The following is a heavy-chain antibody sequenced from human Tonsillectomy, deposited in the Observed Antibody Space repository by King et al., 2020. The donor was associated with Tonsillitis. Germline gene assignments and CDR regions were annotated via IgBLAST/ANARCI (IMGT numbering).Heavy chain of an antibody. CDR3: ARDSPYCGGDCYPDY. J-gene: IGHJ4*02. D-gene: IGHD2-21*02. V-gene: IGHV1-46*01. CDR2: INPSGGST. Sequence: VQLVESGAEVKKPGASVKVSCKASGYTFTSYYMHWVRQAPGQGPEWMGIINPSGGSTSYAQKFQGRVTMTRDTSTSTVYMELSSLRSEDTAVYYCARDSPYCGGDCYPDYWGQGTLVTVSS. CDR1: GYTFTSYY.